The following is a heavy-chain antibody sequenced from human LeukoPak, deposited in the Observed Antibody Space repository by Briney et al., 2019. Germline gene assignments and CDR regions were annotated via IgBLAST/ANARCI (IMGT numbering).Heavy chain of an antibody. Sequence: TGGSLRLSCAASGFTFSSYEMNWVRQAPGQGLEWVAYISSMGNTVHYAGSVKGRFTISRDNAKNSLYLQMNRLRAEDTAVYYCTKETPQMDVWGKGSTVILSS. D-gene: IGHD2-15*01. CDR3: TKETPQMDV. V-gene: IGHV3-48*03. CDR2: ISSMGNTV. J-gene: IGHJ6*04. CDR1: GFTFSSYE.